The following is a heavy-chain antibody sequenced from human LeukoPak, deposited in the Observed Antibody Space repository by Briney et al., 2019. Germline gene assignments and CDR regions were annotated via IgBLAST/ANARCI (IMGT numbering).Heavy chain of an antibody. CDR1: GYTFTCYY. CDR3: ARRFYYGSETYYYYFDS. Sequence: GASVTVSCTASGYTFTCYYMNWVRQAPGQGLEWMGWINPNSGVTNYAQKFQGRVTMTRDTSISTAYMELSRLRSDDTAIYYCARRFYYGSETYYYYFDSWGQGTLVTVSS. CDR2: INPNSGVT. J-gene: IGHJ4*02. V-gene: IGHV1-2*02. D-gene: IGHD3-10*01.